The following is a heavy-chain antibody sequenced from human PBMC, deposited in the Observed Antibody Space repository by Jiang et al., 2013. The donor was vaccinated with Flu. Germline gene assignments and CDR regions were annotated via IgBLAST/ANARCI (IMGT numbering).Heavy chain of an antibody. Sequence: AWNWIRQSPSRGLEWLGRTYYRSKWYNDYAVSVKSRITINPDTSKNQFSLQLNSVTPEDTAVYYCAREGVLLLWFGEPSETYYFDYWGPGNPGHRLL. CDR1: A. V-gene: IGHV6-1*01. D-gene: IGHD3-10*01. CDR2: TYYRSKWYN. CDR3: AREGVLLLWFGEPSETYYFDY. J-gene: IGHJ4*02.